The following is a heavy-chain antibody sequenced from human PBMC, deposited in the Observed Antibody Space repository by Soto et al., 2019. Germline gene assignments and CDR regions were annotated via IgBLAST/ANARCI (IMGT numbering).Heavy chain of an antibody. CDR1: GFTFSNYA. V-gene: IGHV3-23*01. J-gene: IGHJ4*02. CDR2: VNNGGGAT. CDR3: AKERLGRGIDY. Sequence: EVLLLDSGGGLVQPGGSLRLSCAASGFTFSNYAITWVRQAPGKGPEWISTVNNGGGATYYAASLKGRFTISRDYSKNTLDLHVRSLRAEDSVVYYCAKERLGRGIDYWGQGILVTVSS. D-gene: IGHD6-6*01.